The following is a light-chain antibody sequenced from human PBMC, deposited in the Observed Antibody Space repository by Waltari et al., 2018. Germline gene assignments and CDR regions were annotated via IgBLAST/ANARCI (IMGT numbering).Light chain of an antibody. J-gene: IGKJ5*01. CDR2: GAS. Sequence: EIVLTQSPGTLSLSPGERATLSCRASQRVSSNFLAWYQQKPGQAPRLLIFGASSRATGIPDRFSGSVSGTDFTLTITRLEPEDFAVYYCQQYGSSPPVITFGQGTRLEIK. CDR3: QQYGSSPPVIT. CDR1: QRVSSNF. V-gene: IGKV3-20*01.